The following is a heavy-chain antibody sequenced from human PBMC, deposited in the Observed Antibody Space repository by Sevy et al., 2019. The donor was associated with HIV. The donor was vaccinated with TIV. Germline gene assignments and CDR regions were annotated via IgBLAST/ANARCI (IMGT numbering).Heavy chain of an antibody. V-gene: IGHV3-23*01. CDR3: AQGSIAAPGIFDY. CDR1: GFTFSKYA. Sequence: GGSLRLSCAAYGFTFSKYAMTWVRQAPGKGLEWVSTISVSAETYYADAGKGRFAISRDNSKNTLYLQFNSLGADDTAVYYCAQGSIAAPGIFDYWGQGTLVTVSS. J-gene: IGHJ4*02. D-gene: IGHD6-13*01. CDR2: ISVSAET.